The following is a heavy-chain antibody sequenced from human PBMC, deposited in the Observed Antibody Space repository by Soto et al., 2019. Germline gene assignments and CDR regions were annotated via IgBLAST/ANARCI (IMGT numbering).Heavy chain of an antibody. CDR1: GFTFSSYW. CDR3: ARDQREYYDFWSGYYNYYYYYMDV. Sequence: PGGSLRLSCAASGFTFSSYWMSWVRQAPGKGLEWVANIKQDGSEKYYVDSVKGRFTISRDNAKNSLYLQMNSLRAEDTAVYYCARDQREYYDFWSGYYNYYYYYMDVWGKGTRSPSP. V-gene: IGHV3-7*01. CDR2: IKQDGSEK. J-gene: IGHJ6*03. D-gene: IGHD3-3*01.